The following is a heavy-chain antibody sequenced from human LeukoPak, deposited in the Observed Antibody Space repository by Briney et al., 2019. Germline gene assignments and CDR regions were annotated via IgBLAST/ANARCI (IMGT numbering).Heavy chain of an antibody. CDR3: AREPSHDSYYDF. V-gene: IGHV3-53*01. D-gene: IGHD3-16*01. J-gene: IGHJ4*01. CDR2: IRIGGTR. Sequence: TGGSLRLSCVASGFTVSHNFMDWVRQAPGKGLEWVSTIRIGGTRYYADSVKGRFIISRDNSTKTLYLQMNNLRVAHTAVYYCAREPSHDSYYDFWGHGTLVTVSS. CDR1: GFTVSHNF.